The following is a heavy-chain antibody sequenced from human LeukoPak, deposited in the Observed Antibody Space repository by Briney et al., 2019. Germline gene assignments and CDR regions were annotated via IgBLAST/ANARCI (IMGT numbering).Heavy chain of an antibody. CDR3: ARDSGTTGEVKFDP. V-gene: IGHV4-39*07. J-gene: IGHJ5*02. Sequence: RASETLSLTCTASGDSITNSNYYWGWVRQSPGRGLEWLGNIFYNGGPYYNPSFKSRVAISVDTSKNHFSLTLNAVTAADTAVYYCARDSGTTGEVKFDPWGQGTLVTVSS. CDR2: IFYNGGP. CDR1: GDSITNSNYY. D-gene: IGHD3-10*01.